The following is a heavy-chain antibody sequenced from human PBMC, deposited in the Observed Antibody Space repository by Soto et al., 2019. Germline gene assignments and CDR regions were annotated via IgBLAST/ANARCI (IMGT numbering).Heavy chain of an antibody. CDR1: GYTFTGYY. Sequence: ASVNVSCKASGYTFTGYYMHWVRQAPGQGLEWMGWINPNSGGTNYAQKFQGRVTMTRDTSISTAYMELSRLRSGDTAVYYCARDPKDGGNLFDYWGQGTLVTVSS. CDR2: INPNSGGT. CDR3: ARDPKDGGNLFDY. V-gene: IGHV1-2*02. J-gene: IGHJ4*02. D-gene: IGHD2-15*01.